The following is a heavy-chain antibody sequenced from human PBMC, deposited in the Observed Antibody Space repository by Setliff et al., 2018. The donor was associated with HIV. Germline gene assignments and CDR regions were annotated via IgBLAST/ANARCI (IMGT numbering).Heavy chain of an antibody. V-gene: IGHV3-30*03. CDR2: ISSDGSNK. D-gene: IGHD3-22*01. CDR3: ARFEHYYDASGPAGSEGYFDY. CDR1: GFTFSSDW. Sequence: GGSLRLSCAASGFTFSSDWMSWVRQAPGKGLEWVAVISSDGSNKFYADSVKGRFTISRDTFEGSVYPHMNSLTADDTALYFCARFEHYYDASGPAGSEGYFDYWGQGTLVTVSS. J-gene: IGHJ4*02.